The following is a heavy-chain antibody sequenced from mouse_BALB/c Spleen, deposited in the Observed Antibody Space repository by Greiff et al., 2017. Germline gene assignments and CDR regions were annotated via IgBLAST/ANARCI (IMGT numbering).Heavy chain of an antibody. CDR3: ARLYDGSMDY. Sequence: EVQRVESGGDLVKPGGSLKLSCAASGFTFSSYGMSWVRQTPDKRLEWVATISSGGSYTYYPDSVKGRFTISRDNAKNTLYLQMSSLKSEDTAMYYCARLYDGSMDYWGQGTSVTVSS. CDR2: ISSGGSYT. V-gene: IGHV5-6*01. D-gene: IGHD2-3*01. CDR1: GFTFSSYG. J-gene: IGHJ4*01.